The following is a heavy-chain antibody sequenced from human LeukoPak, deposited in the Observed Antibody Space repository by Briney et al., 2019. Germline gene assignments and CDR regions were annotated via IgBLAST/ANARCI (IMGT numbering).Heavy chain of an antibody. D-gene: IGHD6-19*01. CDR1: GGTFSSYA. CDR2: IIPIFGTA. J-gene: IGHJ4*02. Sequence: GASVKVSCKASGGTFSSYAISWVRQAPGQGLEWMGGIIPIFGTANYAQKFQGRVTITADESTSTAYMGLSSLRSEDTAVYYCARCLGGSGWWEFDYWGQGTLVTVSS. CDR3: ARCLGGSGWWEFDY. V-gene: IGHV1-69*13.